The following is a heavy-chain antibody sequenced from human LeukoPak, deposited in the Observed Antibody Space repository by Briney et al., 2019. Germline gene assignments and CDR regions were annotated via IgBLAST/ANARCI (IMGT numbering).Heavy chain of an antibody. J-gene: IGHJ4*02. D-gene: IGHD5-18*01. V-gene: IGHV4-31*03. Sequence: SETLSLTCTVSGGTISSGGYYWSWIRQHPGKGLEWIGHLSYSGSTYYNPSLNSRVTISVGTSKSQFSLKLSSVTAADTAVYYCARVRAYSHGELDYWGQGTLVTVSS. CDR3: ARVRAYSHGELDY. CDR1: GGTISSGGYY. CDR2: LSYSGST.